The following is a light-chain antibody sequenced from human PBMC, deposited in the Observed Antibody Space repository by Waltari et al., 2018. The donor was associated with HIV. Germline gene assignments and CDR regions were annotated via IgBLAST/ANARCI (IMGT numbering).Light chain of an antibody. Sequence: QSVLTQPPSASGAPGQRVTISCSGSSANIGNTVYWYQQLPGTAPKVLIYRDNRRASRVPDRFSGSRSGTSGSLDVVGCRSEDEANYICAAWDDILSGWVFGGGTKLTVL. CDR2: RDN. V-gene: IGLV1-47*01. CDR3: AAWDDILSGWV. J-gene: IGLJ3*02. CDR1: SANIGNT.